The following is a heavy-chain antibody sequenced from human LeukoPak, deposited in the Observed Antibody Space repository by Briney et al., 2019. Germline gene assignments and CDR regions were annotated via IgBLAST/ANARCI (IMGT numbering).Heavy chain of an antibody. CDR3: ARSLELEDGYNPFDY. CDR2: IYYSGST. D-gene: IGHD5-24*01. V-gene: IGHV4-39*07. CDR1: GGSISSSSYY. Sequence: SETLSLTCTVSGGSISSSSYYWGWIRQPPGKGLEWIGSIYYSGSTYYNPSLKSRVTISVDTSKNQFSLKLSSVTAADTAVYYCARSLELEDGYNPFDYWGQGTLVTVSS. J-gene: IGHJ4*02.